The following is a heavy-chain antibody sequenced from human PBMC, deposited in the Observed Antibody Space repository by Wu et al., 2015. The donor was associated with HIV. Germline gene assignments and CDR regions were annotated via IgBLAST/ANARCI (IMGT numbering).Heavy chain of an antibody. CDR1: GYSFTDYN. CDR3: ATDDQLVWFGDLDN. J-gene: IGHJ4*02. D-gene: IGHD3-10*01. CDR2: INPNSGGT. Sequence: QVHLVQFGGEVKKPGSSVKVTCKASGYSFTDYNIHWVRQAPGQGLEWMGWINPNSGGTQYTQKFQGRVTMTRDTSSSTAYMELSRLGSDDTAVYYCATDDQLVWFGDLDNWGQGTLVTVSS. V-gene: IGHV1-2*02.